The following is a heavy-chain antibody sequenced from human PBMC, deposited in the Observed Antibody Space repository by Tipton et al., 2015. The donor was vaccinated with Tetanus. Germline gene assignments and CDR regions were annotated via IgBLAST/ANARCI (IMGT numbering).Heavy chain of an antibody. CDR1: GASVSSGSIGGVNYY. V-gene: IGHV4-39*01. D-gene: IGHD3-3*01. Sequence: TLSLTCAVSGASVSSGSIGGVNYYWGWVRQPPGEGLEWIGSIYESGDTYYIPSLKSRVTISVDTSKNQFSLNLNSMAAADTGVYYCARHQSGYFTPFDYWGQGNLVTVSS. CDR2: IYESGDT. CDR3: ARHQSGYFTPFDY. J-gene: IGHJ4*02.